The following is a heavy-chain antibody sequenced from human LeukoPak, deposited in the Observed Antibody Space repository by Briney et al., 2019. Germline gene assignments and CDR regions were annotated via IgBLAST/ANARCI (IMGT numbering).Heavy chain of an antibody. Sequence: GGSLRLSCAASGFTFSDYYMSWIRQAPGKGLEWVSYISSSGSTIYYADTVKGRFTISRDNAKNSLYLQMNSLRAEDTAVYYCTPTPRITIFGVVPPEDVWGKGTTVTVSS. CDR3: TPTPRITIFGVVPPEDV. V-gene: IGHV3-11*04. CDR1: GFTFSDYY. CDR2: ISSSGSTI. D-gene: IGHD3-3*01. J-gene: IGHJ6*04.